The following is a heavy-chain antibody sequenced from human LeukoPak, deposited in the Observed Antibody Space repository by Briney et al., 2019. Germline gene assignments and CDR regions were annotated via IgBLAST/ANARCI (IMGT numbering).Heavy chain of an antibody. CDR3: ARAFRITGTPPGY. V-gene: IGHV1-2*02. Sequence: ASVKVSCKASGYTFTGYYMHWARQAPGQGLEWMGWINPNSGGTNYAQKFQGRVTMTRDTSISTAYMELSRLRSDDTAVYYCARAFRITGTPPGYWGQGTLVTVSS. D-gene: IGHD1-7*01. CDR1: GYTFTGYY. J-gene: IGHJ4*02. CDR2: INPNSGGT.